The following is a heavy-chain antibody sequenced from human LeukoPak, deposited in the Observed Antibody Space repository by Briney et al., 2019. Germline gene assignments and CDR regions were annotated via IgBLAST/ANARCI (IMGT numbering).Heavy chain of an antibody. CDR2: ISGSGGST. Sequence: GGSLRLSCAASGFTFSSYAMSWVRQAPGKGLEWVSAISGSGGSTYYADSVKGRFTISRDNSKNTLYLQMNSLRAEDTAVYYCAKADSYYYDSSGSHWGQGTLVTVSS. D-gene: IGHD3-22*01. CDR3: AKADSYYYDSSGSH. CDR1: GFTFSSYA. J-gene: IGHJ4*02. V-gene: IGHV3-23*01.